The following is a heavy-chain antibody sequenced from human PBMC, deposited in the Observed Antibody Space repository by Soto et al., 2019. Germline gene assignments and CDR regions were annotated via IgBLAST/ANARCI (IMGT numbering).Heavy chain of an antibody. D-gene: IGHD3-3*01. J-gene: IGHJ6*02. CDR1: GGTFSSYA. CDR2: IIPIFGTA. Sequence: SVKVSCKASGGTFSSYAISWVRQAPGQGLEWMGGIIPIFGTANYAQKFQGRVTITADESTSTAYMELSSLRSEDTAVYYCARDIFGVVKNYYYYGMDVWGQGTTVTVSS. CDR3: ARDIFGVVKNYYYYGMDV. V-gene: IGHV1-69*13.